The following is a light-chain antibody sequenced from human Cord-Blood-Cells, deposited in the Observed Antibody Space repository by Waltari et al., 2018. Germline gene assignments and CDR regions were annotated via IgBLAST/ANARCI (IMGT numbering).Light chain of an antibody. CDR1: QSISSY. CDR3: QQSYSTAGT. CDR2: AAS. V-gene: IGKV1-39*01. J-gene: IGKJ1*01. Sequence: DIQMTQSPSSLSASVGDRVTITCRASQSISSYLNWYQQKPGKAPKLLIYAASSLQSGVPSRFSGSGSGTDFTLTSSSLQPEDFATYYCQQSYSTAGTFGQGTKVEIK.